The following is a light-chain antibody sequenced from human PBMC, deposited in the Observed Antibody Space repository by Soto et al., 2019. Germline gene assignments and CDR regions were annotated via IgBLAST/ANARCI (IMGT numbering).Light chain of an antibody. CDR3: QQRSNWPWT. CDR1: QSVRNQ. V-gene: IGKV3-11*01. Sequence: EIVLTQSPATLSLSPGERATLSCRASQSVRNQLALYQQIPGQAPRLLIYDSSNRATGIPGRFSGSWPGTDFTLTIISLETEDFAVYYCQQRSNWPWTFGQGTKVEIK. J-gene: IGKJ1*01. CDR2: DSS.